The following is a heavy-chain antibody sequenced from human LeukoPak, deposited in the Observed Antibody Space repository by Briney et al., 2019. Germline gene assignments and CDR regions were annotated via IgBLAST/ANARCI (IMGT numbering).Heavy chain of an antibody. CDR3: ARAYYYDSSGYYYFDY. Sequence: SVKVSYKASGGTFSSYAISWVRQAPGQGLEWMGGIIPIFGTANYAQKFQGRVTITTDESTSTAYMELSSLRSGDTAVYYCARAYYYDSSGYYYFDYWGQGTLVTVSS. CDR2: IIPIFGTA. V-gene: IGHV1-69*05. CDR1: GGTFSSYA. D-gene: IGHD3-22*01. J-gene: IGHJ4*02.